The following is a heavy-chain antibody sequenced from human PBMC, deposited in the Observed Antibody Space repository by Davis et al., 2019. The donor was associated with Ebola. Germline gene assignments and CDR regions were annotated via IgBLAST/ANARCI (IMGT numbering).Heavy chain of an antibody. V-gene: IGHV3-73*01. CDR2: IRNKNDGDVT. D-gene: IGHD2/OR15-2a*01. J-gene: IGHJ6*02. CDR1: GLILSGSS. CDR3: TRGAPYFMDV. Sequence: GESLRLSCAASGLILSGSSLHWVRQASGKGLEWVGRIRNKNDGDVTSYGASVEGRFTISRDDSKNTAYLQVNSLKTEDTAVYYCTRGAPYFMDVWGQGTTVTVSS.